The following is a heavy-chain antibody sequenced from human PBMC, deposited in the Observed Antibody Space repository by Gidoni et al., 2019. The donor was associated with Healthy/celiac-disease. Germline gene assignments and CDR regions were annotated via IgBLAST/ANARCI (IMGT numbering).Heavy chain of an antibody. CDR3: ARQGSSEDFDY. CDR1: GGSISSSSYY. D-gene: IGHD6-6*01. V-gene: IGHV4-39*01. Sequence: QLQLQESGPGLVKPSETLSLTCTVSGGSISSSSYYWGWIRQPPGKGLEWIGSIYYSGSTYYNPSLKSRVTISVDTSKNQFSLKLSSVTAADTAVYYCARQGSSEDFDYWGQGTLVTVSS. J-gene: IGHJ4*02. CDR2: IYYSGST.